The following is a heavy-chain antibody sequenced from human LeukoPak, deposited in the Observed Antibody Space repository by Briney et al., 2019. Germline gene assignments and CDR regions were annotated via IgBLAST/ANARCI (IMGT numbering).Heavy chain of an antibody. Sequence: TGGSLRLSCAASGFTFSDYYMSWIRQAPGKGLEWVSYISSSSSYTNYADSVKGRFTISRDNAKNSLYLQMNSLRAEDTAVYYCARDIAVADYYFDYWGQGTLVTVSS. CDR3: ARDIAVADYYFDY. V-gene: IGHV3-11*05. CDR1: GFTFSDYY. CDR2: ISSSSSYT. D-gene: IGHD6-19*01. J-gene: IGHJ4*02.